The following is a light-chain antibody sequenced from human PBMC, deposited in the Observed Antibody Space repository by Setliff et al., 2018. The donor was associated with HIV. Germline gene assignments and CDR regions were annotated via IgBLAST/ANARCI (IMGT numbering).Light chain of an antibody. Sequence: SYELTQPPSVSVAPGRTASITCGGHNIASKSVHWYQQKPGQAPVLVVYDDSDRPSGIPDRISGSNSGNTATLTISRVEAGDEADYYCQVWDSINDHPVLFGGGTKGTVL. V-gene: IGLV3-21*03. J-gene: IGLJ2*01. CDR1: NIASKS. CDR3: QVWDSINDHPVL. CDR2: DDS.